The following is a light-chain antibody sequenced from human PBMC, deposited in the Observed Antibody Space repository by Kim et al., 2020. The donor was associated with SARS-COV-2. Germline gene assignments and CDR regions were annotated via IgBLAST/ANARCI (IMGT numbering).Light chain of an antibody. V-gene: IGKV3-20*01. Sequence: WSTGERATLSCRATQSVSSSYLAWYKQKPGQAPRLLIYGASSRATGIPDRFSGSGSGTDFTLTISRLEPEDFAVYYCQQYGSSLYTFGQGTKLEI. J-gene: IGKJ2*01. CDR2: GAS. CDR1: QSVSSSY. CDR3: QQYGSSLYT.